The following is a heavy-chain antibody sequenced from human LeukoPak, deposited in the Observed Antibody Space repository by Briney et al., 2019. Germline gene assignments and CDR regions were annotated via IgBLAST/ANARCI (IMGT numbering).Heavy chain of an antibody. CDR2: ISAYNGNT. D-gene: IGHD3-9*01. Sequence: ASVKVSCKASGYTFTSYGISWVRQAPGQGLEWMGWISAYNGNTNYAQKLQGRVTMTTDTSTSTAYMELRSLRSDDTAVYYCARVGYDILTGYYPYYFDYWGQGTLVTVSS. J-gene: IGHJ4*02. CDR3: ARVGYDILTGYYPYYFDY. V-gene: IGHV1-18*01. CDR1: GYTFTSYG.